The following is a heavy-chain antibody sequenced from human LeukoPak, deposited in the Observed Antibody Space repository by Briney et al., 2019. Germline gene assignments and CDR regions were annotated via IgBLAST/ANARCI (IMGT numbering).Heavy chain of an antibody. J-gene: IGHJ5*02. CDR1: GGSISSYY. D-gene: IGHD6-19*01. CDR3: ASRQWLVHWFDP. V-gene: IGHV4-59*12. Sequence: SETLSLTCTVSGGSISSYYWSWIRQPPGKGLEWIGYIYYSGSTNYKPSLKSRVTISVDTSKNQFSLKLSSVTAADTAVYYCASRQWLVHWFDPWGQGTLVTVSS. CDR2: IYYSGST.